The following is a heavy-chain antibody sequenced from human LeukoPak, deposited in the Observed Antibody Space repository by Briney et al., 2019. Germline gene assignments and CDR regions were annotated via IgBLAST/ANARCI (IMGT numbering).Heavy chain of an antibody. D-gene: IGHD5-18*01. CDR3: AAVLDPIQREFDY. V-gene: IGHV1-58*02. CDR1: GFTFTSSA. Sequence: ASVKVSCKASGFTFTSSAMQWVRQARGQRLEWIGWIVVGSGNTNYAQKFQERVTITRDMSTSTAYMELSSLRSEDTAVYYCAAVLDPIQREFDYWGQGTLVTVSS. CDR2: IVVGSGNT. J-gene: IGHJ4*02.